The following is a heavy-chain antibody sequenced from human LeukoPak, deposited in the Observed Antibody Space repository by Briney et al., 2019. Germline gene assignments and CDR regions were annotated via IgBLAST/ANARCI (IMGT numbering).Heavy chain of an antibody. V-gene: IGHV3-9*01. CDR2: ISWNSGSI. D-gene: IGHD2-15*01. Sequence: PGGSLRLSCAASGFTFDDYAMHWVRQAPGKGLEWVSGISWNSGSIGYADSVKGRFTISRDNAKNSLYLQMNSPRAEDTALYYCAKDTRRGVVVVAATGALDYWGQGTLVTVSS. J-gene: IGHJ4*02. CDR3: AKDTRRGVVVVAATGALDY. CDR1: GFTFDDYA.